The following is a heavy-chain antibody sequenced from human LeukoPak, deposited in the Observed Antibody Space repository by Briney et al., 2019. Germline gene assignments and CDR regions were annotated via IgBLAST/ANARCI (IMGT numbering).Heavy chain of an antibody. CDR3: ATGPMWFGELPWYFDY. V-gene: IGHV3-21*01. CDR1: GFTFSSYA. CDR2: ISSSSSYI. Sequence: GGSLRLSCAASGFTFSSYAMSGVRQVPGKGLEWVSSISSSSSYIYYADSVKGRFTISRDNAKNSLYLQMNSLRAEDTAVYYCATGPMWFGELPWYFDYWGQGTLVTVSS. D-gene: IGHD3-10*01. J-gene: IGHJ4*02.